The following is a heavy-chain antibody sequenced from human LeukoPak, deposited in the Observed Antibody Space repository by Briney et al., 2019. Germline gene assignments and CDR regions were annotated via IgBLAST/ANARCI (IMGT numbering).Heavy chain of an antibody. D-gene: IGHD3-16*02. CDR3: ARYVWGSYPTFEDY. V-gene: IGHV4-34*01. J-gene: IGHJ4*02. CDR2: INHSGST. CDR1: GGSFSGHY. Sequence: SETLSLTCAVYGGSFSGHYWSWIRQPPGKGLEWIGEINHSGSTNYNPSLKSRVTISVDTSKNQFSLKLSSVTAADTAVYYCARYVWGSYPTFEDYWGQGALVTVSS.